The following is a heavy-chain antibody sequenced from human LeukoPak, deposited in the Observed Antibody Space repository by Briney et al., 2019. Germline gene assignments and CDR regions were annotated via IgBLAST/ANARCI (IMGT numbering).Heavy chain of an antibody. J-gene: IGHJ4*02. D-gene: IGHD2-2*01. V-gene: IGHV4-59*01. Sequence: SETLSLTCTVSGGSISSYYWSWIRQPPGKGLEWIGYIYYSGSTNYNPSLRSRVTISVDTSKNQFSLKLSSVTAADTAVYYCAREVPAAMGFDYWGQGTLVTVSS. CDR3: AREVPAAMGFDY. CDR1: GGSISSYY. CDR2: IYYSGST.